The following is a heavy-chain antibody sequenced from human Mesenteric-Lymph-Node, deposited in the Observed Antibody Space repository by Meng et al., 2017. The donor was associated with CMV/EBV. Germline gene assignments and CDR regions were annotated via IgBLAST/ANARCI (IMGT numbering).Heavy chain of an antibody. CDR3: ARGHAVSGYYYYYDMDV. CDR2: ISGSGDIT. D-gene: IGHD6-19*01. Sequence: GESLKISCVGTGFGFSRYAMHWVRQAPGKGLEWVSGISGSGDITYYADSVKGRFTISRDNSKNTLGLQMNNLRAEDTAVYYCARGHAVSGYYYYYDMDVWGQGTTVTVSS. CDR1: GFGFSRYA. J-gene: IGHJ6*02. V-gene: IGHV3-23*01.